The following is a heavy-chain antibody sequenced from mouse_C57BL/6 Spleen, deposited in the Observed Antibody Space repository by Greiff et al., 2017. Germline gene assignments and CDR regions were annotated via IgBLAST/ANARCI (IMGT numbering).Heavy chain of an antibody. CDR2: FYPGSGGT. D-gene: IGHD2-2*01. Sequence: QVQLKQSGAELVKPGASVKLSCKASGYTFTEYTIHWVKQRPGQGLEWIGWFYPGSGGTKYNEKFKDKATLTADKSSSTVYMELSRLTSAGATVYFCARHEGGYHRYFDVWGTGTTVTVSS. CDR1: GYTFTEYT. J-gene: IGHJ1*03. CDR3: ARHEGGYHRYFDV. V-gene: IGHV1-62-2*01.